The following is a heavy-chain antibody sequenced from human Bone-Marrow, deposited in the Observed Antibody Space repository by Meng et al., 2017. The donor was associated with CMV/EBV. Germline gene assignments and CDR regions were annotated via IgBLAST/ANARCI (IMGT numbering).Heavy chain of an antibody. V-gene: IGHV4-61*01. CDR2: IYYSGST. J-gene: IGHJ5*02. CDR1: GGSVSSGSYY. Sequence: SETLSLTCTVSGGSVSSGSYYWSWIRQPPGKGLEWIGYIYYSGSTNYNPSLKSRVTISVDTSKNQFSLKLSSVTAADTAVYYCARDPNDYGDYSWFYPWGQGTLVTVSS. D-gene: IGHD4-17*01. CDR3: ARDPNDYGDYSWFYP.